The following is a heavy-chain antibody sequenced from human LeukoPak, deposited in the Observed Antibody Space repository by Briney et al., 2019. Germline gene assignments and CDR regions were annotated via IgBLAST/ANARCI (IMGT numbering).Heavy chain of an antibody. D-gene: IGHD5-24*01. J-gene: IGHJ4*02. CDR1: GFTFSDYY. CDR3: ARSVREMATLHFYY. Sequence: GGSLRLSCAASGFTFSDYYMNWIRQAPGKGLEWVSYISTSGSSMCYADSVMGRFTISRENAKNSLYLQMSSLRAEDTAVYYCARSVREMATLHFYYWGQGTLVTVSS. CDR2: ISTSGSSM. V-gene: IGHV3-11*01.